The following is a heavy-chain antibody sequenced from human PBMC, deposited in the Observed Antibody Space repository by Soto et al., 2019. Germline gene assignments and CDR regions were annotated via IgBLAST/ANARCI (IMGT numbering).Heavy chain of an antibody. CDR3: ARMATFGSLNWFDP. Sequence: ASVKVSCKASGYSFTNNDVTWVRQATGQGLEWMGWMNPGSGDTGYAQKFQGRVTMTRDISIATAYMELSSLRSDDTAIYYCARMATFGSLNWFDPWGQGTLVTVS. V-gene: IGHV1-8*01. CDR2: MNPGSGDT. CDR1: GYSFTNND. D-gene: IGHD3-16*01. J-gene: IGHJ5*02.